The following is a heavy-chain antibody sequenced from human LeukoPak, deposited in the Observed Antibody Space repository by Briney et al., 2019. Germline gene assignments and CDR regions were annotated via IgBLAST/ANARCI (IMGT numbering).Heavy chain of an antibody. CDR3: ARGRRELKYAPDY. CDR1: GASMRSETHY. Sequence: SETLSLTCNVSGASMRSETHYWSWLRQQPGKGPEWIAYIYYTAGAYYNPSLESRVSISLDASENQFSPKLSSVTAADTAVYYCARGRRELKYAPDYWGQGTLVTVSS. CDR2: IYYTAGA. D-gene: IGHD2-2*01. J-gene: IGHJ4*02. V-gene: IGHV4-31*03.